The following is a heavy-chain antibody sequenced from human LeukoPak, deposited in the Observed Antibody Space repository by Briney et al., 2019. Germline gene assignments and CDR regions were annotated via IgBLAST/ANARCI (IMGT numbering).Heavy chain of an antibody. CDR1: GFTLSHYA. CDR3: ARGYSHNSGGWLDP. J-gene: IGHJ5*02. CDR2: LTDSGDAT. D-gene: IGHD5-12*01. V-gene: IGHV3-23*01. Sequence: PGGSLRLSCAVSGFTLSHYAMSWVRQAPGTGLEWVGSLTDSGDATYYADFVKGRLTISRDSSNSTLYLHISGLRDEDTAVYYCARGYSHNSGGWLDPWGQGTLVTVSS.